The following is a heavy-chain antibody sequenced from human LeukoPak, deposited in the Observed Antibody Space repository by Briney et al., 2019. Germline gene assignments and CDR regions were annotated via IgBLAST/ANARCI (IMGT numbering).Heavy chain of an antibody. CDR1: DFSFSSLSGYW. V-gene: IGHV3-11*01. J-gene: IGHJ4*02. CDR2: ISSSGSTI. D-gene: IGHD5-12*01. CDR3: ASHKGVATLGY. Sequence: GGSLRLSCGVSDFSFSSLSGYWMSWVRQAPGKGLEWVSYISSSGSTIYYADSVKGRFTISRDNAKNSLYLQMNSLRAEDTAVYYCASHKGVATLGYWGQGTLVTVSS.